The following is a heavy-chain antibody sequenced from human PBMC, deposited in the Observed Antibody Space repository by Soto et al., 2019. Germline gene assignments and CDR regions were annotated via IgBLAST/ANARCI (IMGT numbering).Heavy chain of an antibody. CDR2: ISYDGSNK. V-gene: IGHV3-30-3*01. J-gene: IGHJ4*02. Sequence: LRLSCAASGFTFSSYAMHWVRQAPGKGLEWVAVISYDGSNKYYADSVKGRFTISRDNSKNTLYLQMNSLRAEDTAVYYCAKGILVHYYDSSGYFYYWGQGTLVTVLL. CDR3: AKGILVHYYDSSGYFYY. CDR1: GFTFSSYA. D-gene: IGHD3-22*01.